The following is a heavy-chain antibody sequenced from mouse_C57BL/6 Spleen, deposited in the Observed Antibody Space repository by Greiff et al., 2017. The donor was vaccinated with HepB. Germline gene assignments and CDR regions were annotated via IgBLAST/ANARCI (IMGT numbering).Heavy chain of an antibody. Sequence: DVQLVESGGGLVKPGGSLKLSCAASGFTFSSYAMSWVRQTPEKRLEWVATISDGGSYTYYPDNVKGRFTISRDNAKNNLYLQMSHLKSEDTAMYYCASLFYYGNTHWYFDVWGTGTTVTVSS. D-gene: IGHD2-1*01. CDR3: ASLFYYGNTHWYFDV. CDR1: GFTFSSYA. CDR2: ISDGGSYT. V-gene: IGHV5-4*01. J-gene: IGHJ1*03.